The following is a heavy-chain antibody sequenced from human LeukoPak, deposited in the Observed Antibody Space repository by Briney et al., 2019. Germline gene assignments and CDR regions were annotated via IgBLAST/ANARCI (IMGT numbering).Heavy chain of an antibody. V-gene: IGHV3-30*18. Sequence: GGSLRLSCAASGFTFNNYGMHWVRQAPGKGLEWVAVISTDGNYKHSADSVKGRFNISRDNSKNALYLQMNSLRVEDTAVYYCAKDRLWFGEKRLDYWGQGTPVTVSS. CDR2: ISTDGNYK. CDR3: AKDRLWFGEKRLDY. CDR1: GFTFNNYG. J-gene: IGHJ4*02. D-gene: IGHD3-10*01.